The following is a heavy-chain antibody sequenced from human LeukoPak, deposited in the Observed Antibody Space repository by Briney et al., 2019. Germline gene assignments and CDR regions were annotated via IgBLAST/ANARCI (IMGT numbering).Heavy chain of an antibody. Sequence: SETLFLTCTVSGGSISSYYWSWIRQPPGKGLEWIGYIYYSGSTNYNPSLKSRVTISVDTSKNQFSLKLSSVTAADTAVYYCAGGGLYYDILTGYLGDAFDIWGQGTMVTVSS. CDR2: IYYSGST. CDR1: GGSISSYY. V-gene: IGHV4-59*01. CDR3: AGGGLYYDILTGYLGDAFDI. D-gene: IGHD3-9*01. J-gene: IGHJ3*02.